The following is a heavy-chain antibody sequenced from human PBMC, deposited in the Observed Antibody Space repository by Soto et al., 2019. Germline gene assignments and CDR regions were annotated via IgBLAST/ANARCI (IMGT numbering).Heavy chain of an antibody. CDR3: VRDGTKTLRDWFDP. V-gene: IGHV4-4*07. Sequence: SETLSLTCTVSGASISGFYWSWIRKSAGKGLEWIGRIYATGTTDYNPSLKSRVMMSVDTSKKQFSLKLRSVTAADTAVYYCVRDGTKTLRDWFDPWGQGISVTVSS. J-gene: IGHJ5*02. CDR2: IYATGTT. CDR1: GASISGFY. D-gene: IGHD1-1*01.